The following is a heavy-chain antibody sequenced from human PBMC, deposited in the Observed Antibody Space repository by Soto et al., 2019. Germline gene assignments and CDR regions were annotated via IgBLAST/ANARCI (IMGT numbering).Heavy chain of an antibody. D-gene: IGHD3-3*01. Sequence: ASVKVSCKASGYTFTSYGISWVRQAPGQGLEWMGWISAYNGNTNYAQKLQGRVTMTTDTSTSTAYMELRSLRSDDTAVYYCARDLLRYYDFWSGPQLHGMDVWGQGTPVTVSS. V-gene: IGHV1-18*04. CDR2: ISAYNGNT. CDR3: ARDLLRYYDFWSGPQLHGMDV. CDR1: GYTFTSYG. J-gene: IGHJ6*02.